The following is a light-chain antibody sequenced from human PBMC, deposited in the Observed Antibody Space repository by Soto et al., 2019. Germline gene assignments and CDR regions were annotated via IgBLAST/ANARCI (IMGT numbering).Light chain of an antibody. V-gene: IGLV4-69*01. Sequence: QPVLTQSPSASASLGASVKLTCTLSSGHSSYAIAWHQQQPEKGPRYLMKLNSDGSHSKGDGIPDRFSGSSSGAARYLIISRLQSEDEADYYCQTWGTGIHVFGTGTKLTVL. J-gene: IGLJ1*01. CDR1: SGHSSYA. CDR2: LNSDGSH. CDR3: QTWGTGIHV.